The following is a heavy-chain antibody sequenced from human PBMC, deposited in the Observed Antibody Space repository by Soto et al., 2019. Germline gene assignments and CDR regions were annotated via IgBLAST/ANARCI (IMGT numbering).Heavy chain of an antibody. Sequence: QPGGSLRLSCAASGFTFSSYGMHWVRQAPGKGLEWVAVISYDGSNKYYADSVKGRFTISRDNSKNTLYLQMNSLRAEDTAVYYCAKNLAAAGFDYYYYYGMDVWGQGTTVTVSS. CDR3: AKNLAAAGFDYYYYYGMDV. CDR1: GFTFSSYG. V-gene: IGHV3-30*18. CDR2: ISYDGSNK. D-gene: IGHD6-13*01. J-gene: IGHJ6*02.